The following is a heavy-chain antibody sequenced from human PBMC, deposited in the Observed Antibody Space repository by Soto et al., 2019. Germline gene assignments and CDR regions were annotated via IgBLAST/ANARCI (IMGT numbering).Heavy chain of an antibody. V-gene: IGHV3-33*01. J-gene: IGHJ6*02. CDR2: IWYDGSPR. CDR1: GFTFSTSG. CDR3: AREPSAEFVKIPISGVVPPDFHYYGMDV. D-gene: IGHD3-3*01. Sequence: QVHLVESGGGVVQPGRSLRLSCAASGFTFSTSGFHWVRQAPGKGLDCVALIWYDGSPRYYADSVKGRFTISRDNSKNTLPLQMESLRLEDTAVYYCAREPSAEFVKIPISGVVPPDFHYYGMDVWGQGSTVTVSS.